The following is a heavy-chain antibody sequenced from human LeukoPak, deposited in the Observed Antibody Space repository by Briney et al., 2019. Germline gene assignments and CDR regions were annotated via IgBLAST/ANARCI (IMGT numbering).Heavy chain of an antibody. Sequence: GGSLRLSCAASGFTLSSNSMNWVRQAPGKGLEWVSLISSDSSYRFYADSVKGRFTVSRDNAQNSLYLQMDGLRAEDTAIYYCARGSCTRTSCYSGDSYFYPMDVWGQGTTVTVSS. CDR1: GFTLSSNS. CDR3: ARGSCTRTSCYSGDSYFYPMDV. D-gene: IGHD2-2*01. J-gene: IGHJ6*02. CDR2: ISSDSSYR. V-gene: IGHV3-21*01.